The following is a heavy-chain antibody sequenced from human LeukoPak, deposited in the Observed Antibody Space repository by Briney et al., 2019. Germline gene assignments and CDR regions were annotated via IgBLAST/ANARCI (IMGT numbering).Heavy chain of an antibody. V-gene: IGHV3-74*01. CDR2: INSDGSST. Sequence: GGSLRLSCAASGFTFSSYWMHWVRQAPGKGRVWVSRINSDGSSTSYADSVKGRLTISRDNAKNTLYLQMNSLRAEDTAVYYCARGDGYNSGFSWGQGTLVTVSS. J-gene: IGHJ4*02. D-gene: IGHD5-24*01. CDR1: GFTFSSYW. CDR3: ARGDGYNSGFS.